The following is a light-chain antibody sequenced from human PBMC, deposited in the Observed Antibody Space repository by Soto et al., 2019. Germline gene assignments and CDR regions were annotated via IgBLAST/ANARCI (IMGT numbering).Light chain of an antibody. V-gene: IGLV1-51*01. CDR2: DNK. J-gene: IGLJ2*01. Sequence: QAVVTQPPSVSAAPGQTVTISCSGSSSNIGNNFVSWYQQLPGTAPKLLIYDNKNRPSGIPDRFSGSKSGTSATLGITGLQTGDEADYYCATWDSSLSVGVFGGGTKLTVL. CDR1: SSNIGNNF. CDR3: ATWDSSLSVGV.